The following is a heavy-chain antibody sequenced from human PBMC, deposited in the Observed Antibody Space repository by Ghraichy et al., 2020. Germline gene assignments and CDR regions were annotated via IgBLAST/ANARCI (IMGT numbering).Heavy chain of an antibody. CDR3: AKKSVAGTYFDY. J-gene: IGHJ4*02. CDR2: ISGSGGST. CDR1: GFTFSSYA. Sequence: GGSLRLSCAASGFTFSSYAMSWVRQAPGKGLEWVSAISGSGGSTYYADTVKGRFTISRDNSKNTLYLQMNSLRAEDTAVYYCAKKSVAGTYFDYWGQGTLVTVSS. V-gene: IGHV3-23*01. D-gene: IGHD6-19*01.